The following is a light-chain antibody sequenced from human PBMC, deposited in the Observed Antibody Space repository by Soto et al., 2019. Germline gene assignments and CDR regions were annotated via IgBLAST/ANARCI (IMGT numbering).Light chain of an antibody. V-gene: IGKV1-6*01. CDR2: AAS. CDR1: QGIRSA. J-gene: IGKJ1*01. Sequence: AIQVTQSPSSLSASVGDRVTITCRTSQGIRSALGWYQQKPGKVPKLRIYAASTLQSGVPSRFSGSGSGRDFTLTISSLQPEDFATYYCLLDYSYFWAFGQGTKVESK. CDR3: LLDYSYFWA.